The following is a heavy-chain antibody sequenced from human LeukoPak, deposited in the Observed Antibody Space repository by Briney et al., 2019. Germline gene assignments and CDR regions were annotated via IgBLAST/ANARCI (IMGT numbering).Heavy chain of an antibody. CDR3: ARVMVRGVIDY. CDR2: IYYSGST. V-gene: IGHV4-30-4*01. J-gene: IGHJ4*02. CDR1: GGSISSGDYY. D-gene: IGHD3-10*01. Sequence: SQTLSLTCTGSGGSISSGDYYWSWIRQPPGKGLEWIGYIYYSGSTYYNPSLKSRVTISVDTSKNQFSLKLSSVTAADTAVYYCARVMVRGVIDYWGQGTLVTVSS.